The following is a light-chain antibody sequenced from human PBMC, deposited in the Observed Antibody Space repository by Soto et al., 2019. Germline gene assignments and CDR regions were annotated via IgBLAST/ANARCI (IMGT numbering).Light chain of an antibody. V-gene: IGKV1-39*01. CDR3: QQSFSTPRT. CDR2: GAS. CDR1: QTISTY. J-gene: IGKJ1*01. Sequence: DIQMTQSPSPLSASVGDRVTITCRASQTISTYLNWYQQKPGKAPKLLIYGASSLQSGVPSRFSGNRSGTEFPLTISSLQPEDFGTYYCQQSFSTPRTLGQGTKVAIK.